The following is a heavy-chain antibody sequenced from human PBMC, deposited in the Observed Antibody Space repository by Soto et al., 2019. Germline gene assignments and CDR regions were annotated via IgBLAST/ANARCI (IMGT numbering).Heavy chain of an antibody. CDR3: ARVAY. V-gene: IGHV3-21*01. J-gene: IGHJ4*02. CDR2: ISSGSSDT. Sequence: GGSPSLSCEASGGTFSRVSINWVRQVPGQGLEWVASISSGSSDTWYADSVKGRFIISRDNAQNSLFLQMNTVRPEDTAMYYCARVAYWGQGTKGTVSS. CDR1: GGTFSRVS.